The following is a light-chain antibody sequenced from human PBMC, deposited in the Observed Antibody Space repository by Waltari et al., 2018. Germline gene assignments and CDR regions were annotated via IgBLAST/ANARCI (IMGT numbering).Light chain of an antibody. CDR2: VNSDGSH. V-gene: IGLV4-69*01. CDR3: QTGGHGTWV. CDR1: SGQSSNV. Sequence: QLVLTQSPSASASLGASVKLTCTLSSGQSSNVIAWLQQQPEKAPRYLVKVNSDGSHSKGDEIPDRVSGSSSGAERYLTISSLQSEDEADYYCQTGGHGTWVFGGGTKLTVL. J-gene: IGLJ3*02.